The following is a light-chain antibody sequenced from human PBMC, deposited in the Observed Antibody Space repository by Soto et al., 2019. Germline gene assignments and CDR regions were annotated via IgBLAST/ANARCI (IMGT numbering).Light chain of an antibody. Sequence: DIQMTQSPSTLPASVGDRVTITCRASQSISSLLAWYQQKPGTDPKVLISPGSNLQRGIPSSFSGSGSGTDFTLSIRSLDPADFATYYCQKYNSYSFGQGTKVDI. CDR3: QKYNSYS. V-gene: IGKV1-5*01. CDR2: PGS. CDR1: QSISSL. J-gene: IGKJ1*01.